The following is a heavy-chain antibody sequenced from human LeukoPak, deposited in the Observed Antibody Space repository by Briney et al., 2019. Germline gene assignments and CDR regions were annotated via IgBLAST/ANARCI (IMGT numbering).Heavy chain of an antibody. CDR3: ARAEYSGSLYFDY. Sequence: SQTLSLTRTLSGDSLSSNSAAWPWIRHSPTRRIEWLARTYYRSKWYNDYAESVKSRITINADTSKNQFSLQLNSVTPEDTAVYYCARAEYSGSLYFDYWGQGTLVTVSS. V-gene: IGHV6-1*01. J-gene: IGHJ4*02. CDR1: GDSLSSNSAA. CDR2: TYYRSKWYN. D-gene: IGHD1-26*01.